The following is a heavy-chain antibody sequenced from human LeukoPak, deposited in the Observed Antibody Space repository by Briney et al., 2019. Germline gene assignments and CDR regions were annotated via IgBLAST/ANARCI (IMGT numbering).Heavy chain of an antibody. CDR3: AKVPIDETIVVVPAAPWWYFDY. CDR2: ISGSSGST. V-gene: IGHV3-23*01. CDR1: GFTFSSYA. D-gene: IGHD2-2*01. J-gene: IGHJ4*02. Sequence: GGSLRLSCAASGFTFSSYAMSWVRQAPGKGLEWVSAISGSSGSTYYADSVKGRFTISRDNSKNTLYLQMNSLRAEDTAVYYCAKVPIDETIVVVPAAPWWYFDYWGQGTLVTVSS.